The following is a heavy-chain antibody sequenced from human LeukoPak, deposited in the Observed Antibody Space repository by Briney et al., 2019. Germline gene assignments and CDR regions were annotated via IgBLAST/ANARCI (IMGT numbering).Heavy chain of an antibody. CDR1: GFTFTNYA. CDR2: ISGSGRST. CDR3: ARGGSSWPLDY. V-gene: IGHV3-23*01. J-gene: IGHJ4*02. D-gene: IGHD6-13*01. Sequence: PGGSLRLSCAASGFTFTNYAMSWVRQAPGKGLEWVSGISGSGRSTYYADSVQGRFIISRDSSRNTLFLQINTLRAEDTAVYFCARGGSSWPLDYWGQGTLVTVSP.